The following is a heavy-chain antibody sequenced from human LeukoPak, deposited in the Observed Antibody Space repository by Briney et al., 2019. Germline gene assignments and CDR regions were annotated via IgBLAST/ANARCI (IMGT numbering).Heavy chain of an antibody. J-gene: IGHJ5*01. V-gene: IGHV3-15*01. CDR3: STGYGSGWYVF. Sequence: GGSLRLSCAVYGFTFTDAWLIWVRQAPGKGLEWVGRIKSNSDGGTVDYATPVEGRFTISRDDSKNMLYLQMNSLKSEDTGVYFCSTGYGSGWYVFWGQGTLVTVSS. CDR1: GFTFTDAW. CDR2: IKSNSDGGTV. D-gene: IGHD6-19*01.